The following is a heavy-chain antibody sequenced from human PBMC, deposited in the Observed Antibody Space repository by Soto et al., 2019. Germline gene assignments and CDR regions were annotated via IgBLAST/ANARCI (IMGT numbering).Heavy chain of an antibody. D-gene: IGHD5-18*01. Sequence: QVQLVQSGAEVKKPGSSVKISCKTSGDSFKNYAIGWVRQVPGQGLEWTGSIIPLFGTTNYARIFEGRVTITADKSTTTVYMELGSLRSEGTAVYYCARLDSTMITFDYWGQGTLVTVSS. CDR2: IIPLFGTT. J-gene: IGHJ4*02. CDR1: GDSFKNYA. V-gene: IGHV1-69*06. CDR3: ARLDSTMITFDY.